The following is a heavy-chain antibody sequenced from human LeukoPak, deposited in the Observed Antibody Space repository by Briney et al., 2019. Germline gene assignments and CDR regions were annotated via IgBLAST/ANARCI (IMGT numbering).Heavy chain of an antibody. V-gene: IGHV4-39*07. Sequence: SETLSLTCTVSGGSISSSSYSWGWIRQPPGKGLEWIGTTGNIYYSGSTYYNPSLKSRVTISVDTSKNQFSLKLNSVTAADTAVYYCAKSNGYGLVDIWGQGTMVTVSS. CDR1: GGSISSSSYS. J-gene: IGHJ3*02. CDR3: AKSNGYGLVDI. D-gene: IGHD3-10*01. CDR2: TGNIYYSGST.